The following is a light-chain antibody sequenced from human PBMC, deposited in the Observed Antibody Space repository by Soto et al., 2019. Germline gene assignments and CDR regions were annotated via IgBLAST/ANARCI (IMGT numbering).Light chain of an antibody. J-gene: IGKJ1*01. Sequence: DIQMTQSPSTLSASVGDRVTITCRASQSISSWLAWFQQKPGKAPKLLIYDASSLESGVPSRFSGSGSGTEFTLTISSLQPDDFATYYCQHTYSPPWTFGLGTKVDIK. CDR1: QSISSW. CDR3: QHTYSPPWT. CDR2: DAS. V-gene: IGKV1-5*01.